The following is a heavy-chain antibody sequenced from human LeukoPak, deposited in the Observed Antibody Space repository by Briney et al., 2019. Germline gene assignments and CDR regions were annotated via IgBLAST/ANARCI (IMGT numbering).Heavy chain of an antibody. CDR1: GGTFSSYA. D-gene: IGHD3-10*01. V-gene: IGHV1-69*05. CDR3: ALGETIGYFVDY. Sequence: SVKVSCKASGGTFSSYAISWVRQAPGQGLEWMGGIIPIFGTANYAQKFQGRVTITTDESTSTAYMELSSLRSEDTAVDYCALGETIGYFVDYWGQGTLVTVSS. CDR2: IIPIFGTA. J-gene: IGHJ4*02.